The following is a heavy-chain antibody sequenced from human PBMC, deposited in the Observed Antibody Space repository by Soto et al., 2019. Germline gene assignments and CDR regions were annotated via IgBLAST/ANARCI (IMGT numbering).Heavy chain of an antibody. D-gene: IGHD5-12*01. CDR2: IRSRGFGGTT. CDR3: TRYGYDFNWNYDASDI. CDR1: GFTFDDCA. J-gene: IGHJ3*02. Sequence: PVGSLRLSCSASGFTFDDCALSWFRQGPGKGLEWVGFIRSRGFGGTTEYAASVKGRFTISRDDSKRIAYLQMNSLKTEDTAVYYCTRYGYDFNWNYDASDIWGQGTKVTV. V-gene: IGHV3-49*03.